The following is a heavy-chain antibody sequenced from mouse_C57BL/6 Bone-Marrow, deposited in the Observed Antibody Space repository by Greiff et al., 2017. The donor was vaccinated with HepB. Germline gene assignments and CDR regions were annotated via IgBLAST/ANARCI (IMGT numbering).Heavy chain of an antibody. D-gene: IGHD2-1*01. V-gene: IGHV1-81*01. Sequence: VQLVESGAELARPGASVKLSCKASGYTFTSYGISWVKQRTGQGLEWIGEIYPRSGNTYYNEKFKGKATLTADKSSSTAYMELRSLTSEDSAVYFCAGYGNFGAYWGQGTLVTVSA. CDR2: IYPRSGNT. J-gene: IGHJ3*01. CDR3: AGYGNFGAY. CDR1: GYTFTSYG.